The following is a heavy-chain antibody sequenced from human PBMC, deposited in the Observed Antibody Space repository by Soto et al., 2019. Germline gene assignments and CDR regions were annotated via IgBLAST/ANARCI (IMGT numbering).Heavy chain of an antibody. V-gene: IGHV1-2*02. Sequence: ASVKVSCKASGYTFTGYYMHWVRQAPGQGLEWMGWINPNSGGTNYAQKFQGRVTMTRDTSISTAYVELSRLRSDDTAVYYCARDSYYDFWSGYSQPPYYYYGMDVWGQGTTVTVSS. CDR3: ARDSYYDFWSGYSQPPYYYYGMDV. D-gene: IGHD3-3*01. CDR2: INPNSGGT. J-gene: IGHJ6*02. CDR1: GYTFTGYY.